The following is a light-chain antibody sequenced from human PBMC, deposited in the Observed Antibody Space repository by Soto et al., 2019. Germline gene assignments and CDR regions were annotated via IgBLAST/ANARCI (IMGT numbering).Light chain of an antibody. CDR2: EVS. J-gene: IGLJ1*01. V-gene: IGLV2-23*02. CDR1: SSDVGSYNL. CDR3: CSYAARRYV. Sequence: HSALTQAASVSGSPGQSITISCTVTSSDVGSYNLVSWYQQHPGKAPKLMIYEVSKRPSGVSNRFSGSKSGNTASLTISGLQAEDEADYYCCSYAARRYVFGTGTKVTVL.